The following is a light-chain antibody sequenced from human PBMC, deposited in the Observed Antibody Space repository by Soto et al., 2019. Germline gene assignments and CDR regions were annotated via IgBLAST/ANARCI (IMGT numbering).Light chain of an antibody. CDR1: QSVSSTY. CDR3: QQYGGSPMYT. Sequence: EIVLTQSPGTLSLSPGERATLSCRASQSVSSTYLAWYQQKPGQAPRLLIHGASTRAFGIPDRFTGSGSGTDFTLTIRRLEPEDVAVYYCQQYGGSPMYTFGQGTKLEIK. CDR2: GAS. J-gene: IGKJ2*01. V-gene: IGKV3-20*01.